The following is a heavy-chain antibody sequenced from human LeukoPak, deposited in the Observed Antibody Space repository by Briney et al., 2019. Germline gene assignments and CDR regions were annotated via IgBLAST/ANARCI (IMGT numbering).Heavy chain of an antibody. V-gene: IGHV3-30*18. J-gene: IGHJ3*02. CDR2: ISYDGSNK. CDR1: GFTFSSYG. Sequence: GGSLRLSCAASGFTFSSYGMHWVRQAPGKGLEWVAVISYDGSNKCYADSVKGRFTISRDNSKNTLYLQMNSLRAEDTAVYYCAKDQLGQYWDGAFDIWGQGTMVTVSS. D-gene: IGHD1-1*01. CDR3: AKDQLGQYWDGAFDI.